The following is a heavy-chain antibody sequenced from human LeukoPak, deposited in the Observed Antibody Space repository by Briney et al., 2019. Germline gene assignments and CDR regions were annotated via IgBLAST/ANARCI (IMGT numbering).Heavy chain of an antibody. CDR1: GFTFNSYT. CDR3: AKESGHCGADCLALNDY. V-gene: IGHV3-21*01. D-gene: IGHD2-21*02. CDR2: INTRSSSI. Sequence: GRSLRLSCAASGFTFNSYTMSWVRQAPGKGLEWVSSINTRSSSIYYADSMKGRFTVSRDNTKNSLYLQMNSLTPEDTAVYFCAKESGHCGADCLALNDYWGQGTLVTVSS. J-gene: IGHJ4*02.